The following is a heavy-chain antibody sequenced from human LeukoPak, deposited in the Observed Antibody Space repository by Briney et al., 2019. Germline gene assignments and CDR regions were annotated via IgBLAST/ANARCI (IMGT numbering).Heavy chain of an antibody. CDR1: GYTFTSYG. V-gene: IGHV1-18*01. D-gene: IGHD5-18*01. Sequence: PVASVKVSCKASGYTFTSYGISWVRQAPGQGLEWMGWISAYNGNTNYAQKLQGRVTMTTDTSTSTAYMELRSLRSDDTAVYYCARDGVWIPLLKNYYYYYMDVWGKGTTVTISS. CDR2: ISAYNGNT. CDR3: ARDGVWIPLLKNYYYYYMDV. J-gene: IGHJ6*03.